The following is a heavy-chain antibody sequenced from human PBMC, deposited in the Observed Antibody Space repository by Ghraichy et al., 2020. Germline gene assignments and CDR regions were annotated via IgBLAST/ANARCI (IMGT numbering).Heavy chain of an antibody. Sequence: ETLSLTCAASRLTVSNYTMNWVRQAPGKGLEWVSSISSSSKFIHYADSVKGRFTISRDNAKNSLYLQMSSLTADDTAVYYCARGFHYGSGTILSDYWGQGTLVTVSS. D-gene: IGHD3-10*01. V-gene: IGHV3-21*01. CDR2: ISSSSKFI. CDR1: RLTVSNYT. CDR3: ARGFHYGSGTILSDY. J-gene: IGHJ4*02.